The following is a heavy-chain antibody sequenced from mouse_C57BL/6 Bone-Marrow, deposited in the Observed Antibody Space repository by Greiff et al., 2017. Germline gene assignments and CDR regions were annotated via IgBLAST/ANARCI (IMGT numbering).Heavy chain of an antibody. CDR3: AKFPYYGSSYFFDV. Sequence: QVQLQQSGPGLVQPSQSLSITCTVSGFSLTSYGVHWVRQSPGKGLEWLGVIWRGGSTDYNAAFMSRLSITKDNSKSQVFFKMNSLQADDTAIYYCAKFPYYGSSYFFDVWGTGTTVTVSS. V-gene: IGHV2-5*01. D-gene: IGHD1-1*01. J-gene: IGHJ1*03. CDR2: IWRGGST. CDR1: GFSLTSYG.